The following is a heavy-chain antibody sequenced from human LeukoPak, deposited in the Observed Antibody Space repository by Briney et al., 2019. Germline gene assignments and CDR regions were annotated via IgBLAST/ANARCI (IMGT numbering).Heavy chain of an antibody. D-gene: IGHD2-2*01. CDR1: GASIRSYY. CDR3: ARVFCSDTSCYTFDY. J-gene: IGHJ4*02. Sequence: PSETLSLTCTVSGASIRSYYWSWIRQPPGKGLEWIGNMYNSGRTNYNPSLKSRVTISVDTSKNQFSLKVNSVTAADTAVYYCARVFCSDTSCYTFDYWGQGTLVTVSS. V-gene: IGHV4-59*01. CDR2: MYNSGRT.